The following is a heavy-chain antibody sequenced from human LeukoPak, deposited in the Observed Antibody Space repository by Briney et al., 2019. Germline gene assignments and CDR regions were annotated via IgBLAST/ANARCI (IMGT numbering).Heavy chain of an antibody. J-gene: IGHJ4*02. CDR1: GGSFSGYY. V-gene: IGHV4-34*01. Sequence: SETLSLTFAVYGGSFSGYYWSWIRQPPGKGLEWIGEINHSGSTNYNPSLKSRVTISVDTSKHQFSLKLSSVTAADTAVYYCARVRGVPSWGIAVAGTDYWGQGTLVTVSS. CDR2: INHSGST. D-gene: IGHD6-19*01. CDR3: ARVRGVPSWGIAVAGTDY.